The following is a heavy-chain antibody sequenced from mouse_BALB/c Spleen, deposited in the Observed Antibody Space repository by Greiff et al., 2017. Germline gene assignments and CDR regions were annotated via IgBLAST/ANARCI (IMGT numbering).Heavy chain of an antibody. V-gene: IGHV5-9-3*01. J-gene: IGHJ2*01. CDR2: ISSGGSYT. CDR3: ARHTTVVLDY. Sequence: EVMLVESGGGLVKPGGSLKLSCAASGFTFSSYAMSWVRQTPEKRLEWVATISSGGSYTYYPDSVKGRFTISRDNAKNTLYLQMSSLRSEDTAMYYCARHTTVVLDYWGQGTTLTVSS. D-gene: IGHD1-1*01. CDR1: GFTFSSYA.